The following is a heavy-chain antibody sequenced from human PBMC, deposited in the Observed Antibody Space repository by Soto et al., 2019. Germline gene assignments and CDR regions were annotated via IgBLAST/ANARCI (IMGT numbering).Heavy chain of an antibody. D-gene: IGHD1-26*01. CDR2: ISSSGTTI. V-gene: IGHV3-11*01. CDR1: GFTFSDYY. J-gene: IGHJ3*02. Sequence: PGGSLRLSCAASGFTFSDYYMSWIRQAPGKGLEWVSYISSSGTTIYYADSVKGRFTISRDNAKNSLYLQMNSLRAEDTAVYYCARDKEVAATESDAFDIWRQGPMVTVSS. CDR3: ARDKEVAATESDAFDI.